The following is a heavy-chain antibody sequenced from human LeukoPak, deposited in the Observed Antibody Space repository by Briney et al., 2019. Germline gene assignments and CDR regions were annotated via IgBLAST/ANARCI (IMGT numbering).Heavy chain of an antibody. CDR1: GGTFSSYA. J-gene: IGHJ5*02. V-gene: IGHV1-69*05. Sequence: GASVKVSCKASGGTFSSYAISWVRQAPGQGLEWMGGIIPIFGTANYAQKFQGRVTITTDESTSTAYMELSSLRSEDTAVYYCARDRLADRDNWFDPWGQGTLVSVSS. CDR2: IIPIFGTA. CDR3: ARDRLADRDNWFDP. D-gene: IGHD6-6*01.